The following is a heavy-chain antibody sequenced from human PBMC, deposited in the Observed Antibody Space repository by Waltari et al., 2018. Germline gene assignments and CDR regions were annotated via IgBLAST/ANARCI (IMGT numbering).Heavy chain of an antibody. V-gene: IGHV4-38-2*01. CDR3: ARQVVTALNWFAP. CDR1: GYSISSSYY. Sequence: QVQLQGSGPGLVKPSETLSLTCAVSGYSISSSYYWGWIRQPPGKGLEWIGSIYHSGTTYYNPSLKSRATLSVDTSKNQFSLRLSSVTAADTAVYYCARQVVTALNWFAPWGQGILVTVSS. J-gene: IGHJ5*02. CDR2: IYHSGTT. D-gene: IGHD2-15*01.